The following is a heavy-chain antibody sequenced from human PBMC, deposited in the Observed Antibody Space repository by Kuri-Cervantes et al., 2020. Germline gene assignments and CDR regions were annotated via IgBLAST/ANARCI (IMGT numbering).Heavy chain of an antibody. CDR3: ARLYYYDSSGYYSYYYGMDV. CDR1: GGSISSSSYY. CDR2: IYYSGST. V-gene: IGHV4-39*07. J-gene: IGHJ6*02. Sequence: SETLSLTCTVSGGSISSSSYYWGWIRQPPGKRLEWIGSIYYSGSTYYNPSLKSRVTISVDTSKNQFSLKLSSVTAAVTAVYYCARLYYYDSSGYYSYYYGMDVWGQGTTVTVSS. D-gene: IGHD3-22*01.